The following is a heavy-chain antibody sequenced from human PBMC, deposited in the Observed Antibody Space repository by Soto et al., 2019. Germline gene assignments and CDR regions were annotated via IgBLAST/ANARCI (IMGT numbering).Heavy chain of an antibody. D-gene: IGHD6-13*01. CDR1: GYTFTGYY. CDR3: AREGGIAAAGKRWFDP. J-gene: IGHJ5*02. V-gene: IGHV1-2*02. CDR2: INPNSGGT. Sequence: ASVKVSCKASGYTFTGYYMHWVRQAPGQGLEWMGWINPNSGGTNYAQKFQGGVTMTRDTSISTAYMELSRLRSDDTAVYYCAREGGIAAAGKRWFDPWGQGTLVTVSS.